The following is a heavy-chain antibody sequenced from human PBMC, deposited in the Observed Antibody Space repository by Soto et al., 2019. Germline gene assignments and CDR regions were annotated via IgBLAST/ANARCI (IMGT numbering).Heavy chain of an antibody. CDR1: GGTFSSYD. Sequence: QVQLVQSGAEVKKPGSSVKVSCKASGGTFSSYDISWVRQAPGQGLEWMGVIIPIFGTANYAQKFQGRVTITADESTSTAYMELSSLRSEDTAVYYCARQGYSYGYGSPRPSDYWGQGTLVTVSS. D-gene: IGHD5-18*01. CDR3: ARQGYSYGYGSPRPSDY. J-gene: IGHJ4*02. V-gene: IGHV1-69*01. CDR2: IIPIFGTA.